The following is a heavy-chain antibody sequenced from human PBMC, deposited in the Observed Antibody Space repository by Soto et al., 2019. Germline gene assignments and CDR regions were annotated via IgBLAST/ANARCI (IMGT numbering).Heavy chain of an antibody. CDR1: GGSISSGGYS. D-gene: IGHD3-3*01. J-gene: IGHJ6*02. V-gene: IGHV4-30-2*01. Sequence: PSETLYLTCAVSGGSISSGGYSWSWIRQPPGKGLEWIGYLYHSRTTYYTPSLKSRVTISGDRSKNQFPLKLSSVTAAHTAVYYCARGPAYYDFWSGQTPYGMDVWGQGTTVTVSS. CDR2: LYHSRTT. CDR3: ARGPAYYDFWSGQTPYGMDV.